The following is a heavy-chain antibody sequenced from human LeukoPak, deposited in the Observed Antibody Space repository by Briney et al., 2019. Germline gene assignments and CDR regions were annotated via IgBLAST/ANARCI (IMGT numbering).Heavy chain of an antibody. CDR1: GYTFTGYY. CDR3: ARAAARAFDY. Sequence: ASVKVSCKASGYTFTGYYMHWVRQAPGQGLEWMGWMNPNSGNTGYAQKFQGRVTITRNTSISTAYMELSSLRSEDTAVYYCARAAARAFDYWGQGTLVTVSS. CDR2: MNPNSGNT. D-gene: IGHD6-6*01. V-gene: IGHV1-8*03. J-gene: IGHJ4*02.